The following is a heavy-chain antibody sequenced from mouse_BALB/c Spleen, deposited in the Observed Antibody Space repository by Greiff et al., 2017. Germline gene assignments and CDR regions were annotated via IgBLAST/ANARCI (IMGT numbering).Heavy chain of an antibody. V-gene: IGHV1S81*02. CDR3: TRLDYYGYPDY. CDR2: INPSNGGT. Sequence: SGAELVKPGASVKLSCKASGYTFTSYYMYWVKQRPGQGLEWIGEINPSNGGTNFNEKFKSKATLTVDKSSSTAYMQLSSLTSEDSAVYYCTRLDYYGYPDYWGQGTTLTVSS. D-gene: IGHD1-2*01. J-gene: IGHJ2*01. CDR1: GYTFTSYY.